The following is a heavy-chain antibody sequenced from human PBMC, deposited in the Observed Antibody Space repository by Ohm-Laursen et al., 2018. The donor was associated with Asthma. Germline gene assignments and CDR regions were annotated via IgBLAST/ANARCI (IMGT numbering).Heavy chain of an antibody. Sequence: GPSVTVACQASGYTFTGYCMHWVRHAPGQGLEWMGRINPNSGGTNYAQKFQGRVTMTRDTSISTAYMELSRLRSDDTAVYYCAREPIAAAGPSGDYWGQGTLVTVSA. D-gene: IGHD6-13*01. CDR3: AREPIAAAGPSGDY. CDR2: INPNSGGT. CDR1: GYTFTGYC. V-gene: IGHV1-2*06. J-gene: IGHJ4*02.